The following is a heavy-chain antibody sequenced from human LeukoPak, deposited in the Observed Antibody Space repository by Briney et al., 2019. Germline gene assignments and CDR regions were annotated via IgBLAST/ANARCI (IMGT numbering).Heavy chain of an antibody. CDR3: ARWGITMVRGVIDPSGDYGMDV. CDR1: GFTFSSYW. D-gene: IGHD3-10*01. CDR2: IKQDGSEK. V-gene: IGHV3-7*03. Sequence: GGSLRLSCAASGFTFSSYWMSWDRQAPGNGLEWVANIKQDGSEKYYVDSVKGRFTIARDNAKNSLYLQMNSLRAEDTAVYYCARWGITMVRGVIDPSGDYGMDVWGKGTTVTVSS. J-gene: IGHJ6*04.